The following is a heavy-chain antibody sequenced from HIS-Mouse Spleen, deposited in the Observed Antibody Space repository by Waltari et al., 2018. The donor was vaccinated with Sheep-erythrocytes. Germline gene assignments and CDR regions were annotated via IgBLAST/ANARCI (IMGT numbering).Heavy chain of an antibody. Sequence: QLQLQESGPGLVKPSETLSLTCTVSGGSISSSSYYWGWIRQPPGKGLEWIGSVYSSGSTHYNPSLKSRVTISVDTSKNQFSLKLSSVTAADTAVYYCARVSVAARFDYWGQGTLVTVSS. CDR2: VYSSGST. V-gene: IGHV4-39*07. CDR3: ARVSVAARFDY. J-gene: IGHJ4*02. D-gene: IGHD6-6*01. CDR1: GGSISSSSYY.